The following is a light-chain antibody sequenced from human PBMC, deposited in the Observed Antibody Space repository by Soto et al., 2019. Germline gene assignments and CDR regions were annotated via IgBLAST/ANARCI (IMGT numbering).Light chain of an antibody. V-gene: IGLV1-44*01. CDR1: SSNIGSHT. CDR2: SNN. Sequence: LTQPPSASGTPGQRITISCSGSSSNIGSHTVNWHQQVPGTAPKLLIYSNNERPSGVPDRFSGSKSGTSASLAISGLQSGDEADYYCAAWDDSLNGVIFGGGTKLTV. CDR3: AAWDDSLNGVI. J-gene: IGLJ2*01.